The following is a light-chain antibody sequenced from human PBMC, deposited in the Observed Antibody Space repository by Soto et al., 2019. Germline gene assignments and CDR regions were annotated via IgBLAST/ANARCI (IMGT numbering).Light chain of an antibody. V-gene: IGKV3-11*01. CDR3: QQRGNWPLT. Sequence: EIVMTQSPDTLSVSPGEGATLSCRASRSISRYLAWYQQKPGQAPRLLISDASNRATGIPARFSGSGSGTDFTLTISSLEPEDFAIYYCQQRGNWPLTFGGGTKVDIK. CDR2: DAS. J-gene: IGKJ4*01. CDR1: RSISRY.